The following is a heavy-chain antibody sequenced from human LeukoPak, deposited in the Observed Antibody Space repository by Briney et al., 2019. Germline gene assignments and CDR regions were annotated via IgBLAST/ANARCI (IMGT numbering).Heavy chain of an antibody. CDR2: INAGNGNT. V-gene: IGHV1-3*01. CDR1: GYTFTSYA. CDR3: ARDDYDFWSGYPPESPLYYYGMDV. D-gene: IGHD3-3*01. Sequence: ASVKVSCKASGYTFTSYAMHWVRQAPGQRLEWMGWINAGNGNTKYSQKFQGRVTITRDTSASTAYMELSSLRSEDTAVYYCARDDYDFWSGYPPESPLYYYGMDVWGQGTTVTVSS. J-gene: IGHJ6*02.